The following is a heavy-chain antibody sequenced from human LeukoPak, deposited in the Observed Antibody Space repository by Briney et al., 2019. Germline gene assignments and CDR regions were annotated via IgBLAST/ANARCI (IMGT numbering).Heavy chain of an antibody. D-gene: IGHD4-17*01. CDR1: GYTFTGYY. CDR3: ARALHDYGDYGDAFDI. Sequence: GASVKVSCKASGYTFTGYYMHWVRQAPGQGLEWMGWINPNSGGTNYAQKFQGRVTMTRDTSISTAYMELSRLRSDDTAVYDCARALHDYGDYGDAFDIWGQGTMVTVSS. J-gene: IGHJ3*02. CDR2: INPNSGGT. V-gene: IGHV1-2*02.